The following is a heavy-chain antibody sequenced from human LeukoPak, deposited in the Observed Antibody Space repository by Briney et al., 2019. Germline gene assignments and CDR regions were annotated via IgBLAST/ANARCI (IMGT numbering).Heavy chain of an antibody. D-gene: IGHD3-16*01. CDR3: ARIPGPYDTNEDDAFDI. CDR2: ISSSSSYI. J-gene: IGHJ3*02. CDR1: GFTFGSYS. Sequence: GGSLRLSCAASGFTFGSYSMNWVRQAPGKGLEWVSSISSSSSYIYYADSVKGRFTISRDNAKNSLYLQMNSLRAEDTAVYYCARIPGPYDTNEDDAFDIWGQGTMVTVSS. V-gene: IGHV3-21*01.